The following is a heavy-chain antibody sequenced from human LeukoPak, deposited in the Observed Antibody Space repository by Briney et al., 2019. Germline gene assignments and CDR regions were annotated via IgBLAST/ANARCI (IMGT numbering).Heavy chain of an antibody. D-gene: IGHD6-6*01. J-gene: IGHJ4*02. CDR2: TYYSGST. V-gene: IGHV4-30-2*03. CDR3: ARHRIAARGSFDY. CDR1: GGSIISGGYY. Sequence: SQTLSLTCTVSGGSIISGGYYWTWIRQQPGKGLEWIGYTYYSGSTYYNPSLKSRVTISEDTSKNQFSLKLNSVTAADTAVYYCARHRIAARGSFDYWGQGTLVTVSS.